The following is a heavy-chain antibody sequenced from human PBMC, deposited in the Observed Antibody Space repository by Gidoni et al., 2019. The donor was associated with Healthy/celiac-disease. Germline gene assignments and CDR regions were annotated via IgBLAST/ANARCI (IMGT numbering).Heavy chain of an antibody. J-gene: IGHJ4*02. Sequence: QVHLVESGGGVVQPGRSLRLSCAASGFTFSSYAMHWVRQAPGKGLEWVAVISYDGSNKYYADSVKGRFTISRDNSKNTLYLQMNSLRAEDTAVYYCARQGPAATFDYWGQGTLVTVSS. CDR3: ARQGPAATFDY. V-gene: IGHV3-30-3*01. D-gene: IGHD2-2*01. CDR1: GFTFSSYA. CDR2: ISYDGSNK.